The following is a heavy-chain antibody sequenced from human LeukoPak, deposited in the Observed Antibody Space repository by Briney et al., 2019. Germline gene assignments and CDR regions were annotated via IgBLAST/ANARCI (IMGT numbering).Heavy chain of an antibody. CDR1: GLTFSGYS. J-gene: IGHJ4*02. Sequence: GGSLRLSCAASGLTFSGYSMNWVRQAPGKGLEWVSSITSSSSYIYYADSVKGRFTISRDNAKNSLYLQMNSLRAEDTAVYYCARGAYCTSGRFYFDYWGQGTLVTVSS. CDR3: ARGAYCTSGRFYFDY. D-gene: IGHD2-8*01. V-gene: IGHV3-21*01. CDR2: ITSSSSYI.